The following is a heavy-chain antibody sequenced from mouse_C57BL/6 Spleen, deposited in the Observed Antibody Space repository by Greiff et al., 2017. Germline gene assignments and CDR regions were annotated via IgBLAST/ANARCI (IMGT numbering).Heavy chain of an antibody. Sequence: EVMLVESGGGLVKPGGSLKLSCAASGFTFSSYAMSWVRQTPEKRLEWVATISDGGSYTYYPDNVKGRFTISRDNAKNNLYLQMSHLKSEDTAMYYCARRSFCGSSSFDVWGTGTTVTVSS. CDR2: ISDGGSYT. D-gene: IGHD1-1*01. V-gene: IGHV5-4*03. J-gene: IGHJ1*03. CDR3: ARRSFCGSSSFDV. CDR1: GFTFSSYA.